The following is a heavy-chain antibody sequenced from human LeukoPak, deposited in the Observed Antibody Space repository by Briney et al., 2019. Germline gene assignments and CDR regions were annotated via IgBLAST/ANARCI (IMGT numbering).Heavy chain of an antibody. CDR3: ARDPYSGNYGDYYYYYMDV. D-gene: IGHD1-26*01. CDR1: GFTFNTYN. CDR2: ITSSSSYM. Sequence: PGESLRLSCVASGFTFNTYNMNWVRQAPGKGLEWDSSITSSSSYMYYADSVKGRFTISRDNAKSSLYLQMNSLRDEDTAVYYCARDPYSGNYGDYYYYYMDVWGKGTTVTISS. V-gene: IGHV3-21*01. J-gene: IGHJ6*03.